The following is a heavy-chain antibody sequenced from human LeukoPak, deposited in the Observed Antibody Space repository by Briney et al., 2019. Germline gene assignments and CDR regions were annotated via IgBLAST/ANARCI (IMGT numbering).Heavy chain of an antibody. Sequence: ASVKVSCKASGGTFSSYAISWVRQAPGQGLEWMGRIIPILGIANYAQKFQRRVTITADKSTSTAYMELSSLRSEDTAVYYCARVVATVTPWGAFDIWGQGTMVTVSS. CDR3: ARVVATVTPWGAFDI. J-gene: IGHJ3*02. CDR2: IIPILGIA. V-gene: IGHV1-69*04. CDR1: GGTFSSYA. D-gene: IGHD4-17*01.